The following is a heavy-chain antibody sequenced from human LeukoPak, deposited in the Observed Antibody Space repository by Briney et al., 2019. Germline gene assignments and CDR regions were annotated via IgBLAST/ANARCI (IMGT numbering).Heavy chain of an antibody. D-gene: IGHD2-8*01. V-gene: IGHV3-30-3*01. Sequence: GGSLRLSCAASGFTFSSYAMHWVRQAPGKGLEWVAVISYDGSNKYYADSVKGRFTISRDNSKNTLYLQMNSLRAEDTAVYYCARQTLVWVAFDIWGQGTMVTVSS. CDR3: ARQTLVWVAFDI. J-gene: IGHJ3*02. CDR2: ISYDGSNK. CDR1: GFTFSSYA.